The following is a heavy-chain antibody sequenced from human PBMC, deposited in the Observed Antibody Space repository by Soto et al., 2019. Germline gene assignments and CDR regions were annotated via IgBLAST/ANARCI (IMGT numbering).Heavy chain of an antibody. CDR3: ATDGPSNSGNLYAFDI. D-gene: IGHD5-12*01. V-gene: IGHV1-18*04. Sequence: QAPLVRSGAEVKKSGASVRVSCKASGYTLTNYGVTWVRQAPGQGLEWLGRVTPYKADTNSAQNLQGRVTMATDTSTNTAYLELRSLRSDDTAVYFCATDGPSNSGNLYAFDIWGQGTMVTVSA. CDR2: VTPYKADT. J-gene: IGHJ3*02. CDR1: GYTLTNYG.